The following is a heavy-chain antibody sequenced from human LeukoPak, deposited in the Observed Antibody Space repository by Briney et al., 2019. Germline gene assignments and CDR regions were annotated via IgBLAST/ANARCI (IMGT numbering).Heavy chain of an antibody. V-gene: IGHV4-38-2*01. CDR3: ARLTGDGYSPQDSFDI. Sequence: ASETLSLTCAVSGYSISSGYYWGWIRQPPGKGLEWIGSIYHSGSTYYNPSLKSRVTISVDTSKNQFSLKLSPVTAADTAVYYCARLTGDGYSPQDSFDIWGQGTMVTVSS. D-gene: IGHD5-24*01. CDR1: GYSISSGYY. CDR2: IYHSGST. J-gene: IGHJ3*02.